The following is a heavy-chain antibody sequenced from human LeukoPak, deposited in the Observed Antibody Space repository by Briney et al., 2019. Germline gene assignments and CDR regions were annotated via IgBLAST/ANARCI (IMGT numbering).Heavy chain of an antibody. CDR3: ARGRRFGP. J-gene: IGHJ5*02. CDR2: INHSGST. V-gene: IGHV4-34*01. CDR1: GGSFSGYY. Sequence: SETLSLTCAVYGGSFSGYYWSWIRQPPGKGLEWIGEINHSGSTNYNPSLKSGVTISVYTAKNQFSLKLRTVTAADTAVYYCARGRRFGPWGQGTLVTVSS.